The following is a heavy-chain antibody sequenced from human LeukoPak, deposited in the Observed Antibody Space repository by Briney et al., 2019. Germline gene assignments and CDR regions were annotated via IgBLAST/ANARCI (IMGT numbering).Heavy chain of an antibody. V-gene: IGHV4-59*08. Sequence: PSETLSLTCTVCGASIRSYYWSWVRQPPGKGLEWIAYMYYSESLNYNPSLKSRVSMSGDTSRNQFSLKLNSVTAADTAVYYCARSCATNNRQRFDYWGQGILVTVSP. D-gene: IGHD5-24*01. CDR1: GASIRSYY. CDR3: ARSCATNNRQRFDY. J-gene: IGHJ4*02. CDR2: MYYSESL.